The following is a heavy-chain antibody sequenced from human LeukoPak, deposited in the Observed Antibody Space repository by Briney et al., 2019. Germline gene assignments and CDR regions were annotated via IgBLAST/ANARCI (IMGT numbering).Heavy chain of an antibody. Sequence: SETLSLTCTVSGGSISSYYWSWIRQPAGKGLEWIGRIYTSGSTNYNPSLKSRVTMSVDTSKYQFSLKLSSVTAADTAVYYCARTGIEQGYQLLRGRYYYYYGMDVWGQGTTVTVSS. V-gene: IGHV4-4*07. J-gene: IGHJ6*02. CDR2: IYTSGST. CDR3: ARTGIEQGYQLLRGRYYYYYGMDV. D-gene: IGHD2-2*01. CDR1: GGSISSYY.